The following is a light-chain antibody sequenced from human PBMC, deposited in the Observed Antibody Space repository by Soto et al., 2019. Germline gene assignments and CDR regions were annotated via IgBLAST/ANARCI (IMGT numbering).Light chain of an antibody. J-gene: IGLJ1*01. CDR1: SSNIGSNY. CDR2: RNN. V-gene: IGLV1-47*01. Sequence: QSVLTQTPSASGTPGQRVTISCSGSSSNIGSNYVYWYQQLPGTAPKLLIHRNNQRPSGVPDRFSGSKSGTSASLAISGLRSEDEADYYCAAWDXXXXGXYVXGTGTKLTVL. CDR3: AAWDXXXXGXYV.